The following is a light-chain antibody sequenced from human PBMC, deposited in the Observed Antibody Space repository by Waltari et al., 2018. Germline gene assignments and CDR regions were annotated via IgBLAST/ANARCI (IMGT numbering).Light chain of an antibody. CDR1: YAFTNS. Sequence: DIQMTQSPSSLSASIGDRVTITCRASYAFTNSLAWYQQKPGKAPKLLLYAASRLESGVPSRFSGSESGTDYTLTISSLQPEDFATYYCQQYWSIPWTFGQGTKVEI. CDR2: AAS. CDR3: QQYWSIPWT. V-gene: IGKV1-NL1*01. J-gene: IGKJ1*01.